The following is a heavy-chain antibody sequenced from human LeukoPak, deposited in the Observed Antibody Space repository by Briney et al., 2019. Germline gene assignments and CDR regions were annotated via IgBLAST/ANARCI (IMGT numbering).Heavy chain of an antibody. D-gene: IGHD1-26*01. CDR3: ARTLSRWDPFDY. V-gene: IGHV1-2*02. J-gene: IGHJ4*02. CDR2: INPDKGDT. CDR1: GYTFTGYY. Sequence: GASVKVSCKASGYTFTGYYIHWVRQAPGQGLEWMGWINPDKGDTIFAQKFQGRVTMTRDTSITTVYMVLTRLTSDDTAVYYCARTLSRWDPFDYWGQGTLVTVSS.